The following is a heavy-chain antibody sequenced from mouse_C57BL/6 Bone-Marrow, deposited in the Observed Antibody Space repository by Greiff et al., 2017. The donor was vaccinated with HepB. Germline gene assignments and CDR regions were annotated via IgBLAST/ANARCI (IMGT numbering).Heavy chain of an antibody. V-gene: IGHV1-81*01. J-gene: IGHJ3*01. CDR3: AREGDYYYAFAY. Sequence: QVQLQQSGAELARPGASVKLSCKASGSTFTSYGISWVKQRTGQGLEWIGEIYPRSGNTYYNEKFKGKATLTADKSSSTAYMELRSLTSEDSAVYFCAREGDYYYAFAYWGQGTLVTVSA. D-gene: IGHD1-1*01. CDR2: IYPRSGNT. CDR1: GSTFTSYG.